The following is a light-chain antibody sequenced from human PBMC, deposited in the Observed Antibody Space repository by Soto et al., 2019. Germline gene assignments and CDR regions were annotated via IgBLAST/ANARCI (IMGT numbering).Light chain of an antibody. CDR1: QSISSW. V-gene: IGKV1-5*03. J-gene: IGKJ4*01. CDR3: QQYKSFSLT. Sequence: DIQMLQSPSTLSASVGDRVTVTCRASQSISSWLAWYQQKPGKAPKLLIYKTSNLESGVPSRFSGSGSGTEFSLTISSLQPDAFATYYCQQYKSFSLTFGGGTKVDIK. CDR2: KTS.